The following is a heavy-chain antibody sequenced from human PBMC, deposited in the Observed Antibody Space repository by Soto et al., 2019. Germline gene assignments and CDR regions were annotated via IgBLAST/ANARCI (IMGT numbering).Heavy chain of an antibody. CDR3: ATLKGIAVAGIHY. CDR2: MYYSGST. D-gene: IGHD6-19*01. CDR1: GASISSSSYY. J-gene: IGHJ4*02. V-gene: IGHV4-39*01. Sequence: QLPLQESGPGLVKPSETLSLKCTVSGASISSSSYYWGWIRQPPGKGLEYIGSMYYSGSTYYNPSLESRLTISVDMSKNQFSLKLSSVTAADTAVYYCATLKGIAVAGIHYWGQGTLVTVSS.